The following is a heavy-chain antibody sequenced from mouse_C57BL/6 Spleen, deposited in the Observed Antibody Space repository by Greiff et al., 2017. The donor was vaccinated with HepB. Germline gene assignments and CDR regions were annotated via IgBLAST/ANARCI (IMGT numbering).Heavy chain of an antibody. J-gene: IGHJ1*03. V-gene: IGHV1-50*01. CDR3: ARRAGSSPYWYFDV. Sequence: QVQLQQPGAELVKPGASVKLSCKASGYTFTSYWMQWVKQRPGQGLEWIGEIDPSDSYTNYNQKFMGKATLTVDTSSSTAYMQRSSLTSEDSAVYYCARRAGSSPYWYFDVWGTGTTVTVSS. CDR2: IDPSDSYT. D-gene: IGHD1-1*01. CDR1: GYTFTSYW.